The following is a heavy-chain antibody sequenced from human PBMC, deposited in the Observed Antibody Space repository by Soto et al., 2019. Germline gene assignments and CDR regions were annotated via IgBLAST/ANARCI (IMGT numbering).Heavy chain of an antibody. D-gene: IGHD2-2*01. CDR2: ISYDGSNK. CDR1: GFTFSSYG. CDR3: AKDRTSYCSSTSCYLVDY. J-gene: IGHJ4*02. V-gene: IGHV3-30*18. Sequence: GSLRLSCAASGFTFSSYGMHWVRQAPGKGLEWVAVISYDGSNKYYADSVKGRFTISRDNSKNTLYLQMNSLRAEDTAVYYCAKDRTSYCSSTSCYLVDYWGQGTLVTVSS.